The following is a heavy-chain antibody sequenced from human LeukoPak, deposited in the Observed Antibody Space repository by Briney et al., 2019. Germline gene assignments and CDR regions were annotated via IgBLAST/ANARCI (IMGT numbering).Heavy chain of an antibody. CDR3: ASSHFPMVRGVTFVY. J-gene: IGHJ4*02. D-gene: IGHD3-10*01. V-gene: IGHV4-31*03. Sequence: SETLSLTCTVSGGSISSGGYYWSWIRQHPGKGLEWIGYIYYSGSTYYNPSLKSRVTISVDTSKNQFSLKLSSVTAADTAVYYCASSHFPMVRGVTFVYWGQGTLVTVSS. CDR1: GGSISSGGYY. CDR2: IYYSGST.